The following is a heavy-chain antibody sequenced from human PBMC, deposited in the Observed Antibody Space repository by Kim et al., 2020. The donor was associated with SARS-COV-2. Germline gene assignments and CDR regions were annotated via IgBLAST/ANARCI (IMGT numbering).Heavy chain of an antibody. J-gene: IGHJ5*02. CDR2: ISYNGRHT. D-gene: IGHD1-1*01. V-gene: IGHV3-64D*09. CDR3: VKAGGDCNHKNNT. Sequence: GGSLRLSCSASGFTFSDYAMHWVRQAPGKGLEYVSAISYNGRHTYYADSLKGRFTISRDNSKNTLYLQVGSLRFKDTAGNFCVKAGGDCNHKNNTWGKGT. CDR1: GFTFSDYA.